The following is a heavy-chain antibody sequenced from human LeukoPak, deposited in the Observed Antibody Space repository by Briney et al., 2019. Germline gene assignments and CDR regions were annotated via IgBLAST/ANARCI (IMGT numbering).Heavy chain of an antibody. CDR1: GGSISSYY. J-gene: IGHJ6*02. D-gene: IGHD5-18*01. CDR2: IYYSGST. Sequence: SETLSLTCTVSGGSISSYYWGWIGQPPGKGLEWIGHIYYSGSTNYNPSLKSRVTISVDTSKNQFSLKLSSVTAADTAVYYCARVGYSYGYTNYYYYGMDVWGQGTTVTVSS. V-gene: IGHV4-59*01. CDR3: ARVGYSYGYTNYYYYGMDV.